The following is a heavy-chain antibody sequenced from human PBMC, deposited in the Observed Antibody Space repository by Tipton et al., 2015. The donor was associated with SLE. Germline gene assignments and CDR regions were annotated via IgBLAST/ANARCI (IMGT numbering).Heavy chain of an antibody. Sequence: TLSLTCTVSGGSISSHYWSWIRQPPGKGLEWIGYIYNSGSGNYNPSLKSRVTISVDTSKNQFSLKLSSVSAADTAVYYCSRSDYYDSIGYYSYAFYIWGQGTMVTVSS. J-gene: IGHJ3*02. D-gene: IGHD3-22*01. V-gene: IGHV4-59*11. CDR3: SRSDYYDSIGYYSYAFYI. CDR2: IYNSGSG. CDR1: GGSISSHY.